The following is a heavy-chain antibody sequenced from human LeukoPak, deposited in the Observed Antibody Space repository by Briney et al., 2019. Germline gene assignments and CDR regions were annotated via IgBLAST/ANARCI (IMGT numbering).Heavy chain of an antibody. J-gene: IGHJ2*01. Sequence: SETLSLTCAVYGGSFSGYYWSWIRQPPGKGLEWIGEINHSGSTNYNPSLKSRVTISVDTSKNQFSLKLSSVTAADTAVYYCARTYYDILTGYSPYWYFDLWGRGTLVTVSS. V-gene: IGHV4-34*01. D-gene: IGHD3-9*01. CDR3: ARTYYDILTGYSPYWYFDL. CDR1: GGSFSGYY. CDR2: INHSGST.